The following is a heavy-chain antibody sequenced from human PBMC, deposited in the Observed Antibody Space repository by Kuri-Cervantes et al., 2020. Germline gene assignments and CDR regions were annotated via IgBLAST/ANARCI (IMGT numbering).Heavy chain of an antibody. J-gene: IGHJ5*02. D-gene: IGHD3-22*01. CDR1: GYTFTSYG. CDR2: ISAYNGNT. Sequence: ASVKVSFKASGYTFTSYGISWVRQAPGQGLEWMGWISAYNGNTNYAQKLQGRVTMTTDTSTSTAYMELRSLRSDDTAVYYCARDSSYYYDSSGYYSPWGQGTLVTVSS. V-gene: IGHV1-18*01. CDR3: ARDSSYYYDSSGYYSP.